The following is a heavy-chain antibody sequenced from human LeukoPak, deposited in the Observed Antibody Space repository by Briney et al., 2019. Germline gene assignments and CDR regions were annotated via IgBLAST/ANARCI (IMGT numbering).Heavy chain of an antibody. Sequence: PSETLSLTRTVSGGCLSSYYWSWIRQPPGKGLEWIGYNYYSGSTNYNPSLTSRVTISVETPKNQFSLKPSSVTAAATAVYYCARWATIFETGGFDPWGQGTLVTDS. D-gene: IGHD3-3*01. CDR3: ARWATIFETGGFDP. CDR2: NYYSGST. J-gene: IGHJ5*02. CDR1: GGCLSSYY. V-gene: IGHV4-59*01.